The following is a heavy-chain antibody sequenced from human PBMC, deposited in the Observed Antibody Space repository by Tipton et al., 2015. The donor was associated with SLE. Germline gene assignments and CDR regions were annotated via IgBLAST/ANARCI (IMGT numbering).Heavy chain of an antibody. CDR3: ARGSDGEDVRYFDV. CDR2: IYSSGDR. V-gene: IGHV4-4*07. D-gene: IGHD4-17*01. J-gene: IGHJ2*01. CDR1: GGSISFAY. Sequence: TLSLTCTVSGGSISFAYWSWIRQSAGRGLEWIGRIYSSGDRDYNPSPRSRVTMSIDASQNRVSLRLKSVSAADTAVYYCARGSDGEDVRYFDVWGPGTLVTVSS.